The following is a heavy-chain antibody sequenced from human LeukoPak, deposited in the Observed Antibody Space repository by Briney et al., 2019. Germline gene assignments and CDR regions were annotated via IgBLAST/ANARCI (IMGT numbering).Heavy chain of an antibody. CDR1: GGSISSSSYY. CDR2: IYYSGST. V-gene: IGHV4-39*07. CDR3: ARGRGLRFQYYYMDV. J-gene: IGHJ6*03. Sequence: PSETLSLTCTVSGGSISSSSYYWGWIRQPPGKGLEWIGSIYYSGSTYYNPSLKSRVTISVDTSKNQFSLKLSSVTAADTAVYYCARGRGLRFQYYYMDVWGKGTTVTVSS. D-gene: IGHD3-3*01.